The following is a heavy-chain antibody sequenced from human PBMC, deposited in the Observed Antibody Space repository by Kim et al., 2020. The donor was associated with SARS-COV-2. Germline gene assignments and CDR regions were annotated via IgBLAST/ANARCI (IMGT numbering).Heavy chain of an antibody. CDR2: ISGSGGSA. V-gene: IGHV3-23*01. D-gene: IGHD2-15*01. J-gene: IGHJ4*02. Sequence: GGSLRLSCAASGFTFSSYAMAWVRQAPGKGLEWVSGISGSGGSAYYADSVKGRFTISRDNLKNTLYVQINSLRAEDTAVYYCVSGYCSGVSCHPLDYWGQGTLVTVSS. CDR3: VSGYCSGVSCHPLDY. CDR1: GFTFSSYA.